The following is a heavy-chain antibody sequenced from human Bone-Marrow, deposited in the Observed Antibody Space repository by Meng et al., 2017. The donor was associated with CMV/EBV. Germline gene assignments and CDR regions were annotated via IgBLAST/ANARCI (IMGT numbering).Heavy chain of an antibody. CDR2: IVPVLRKP. Sequence: SVKVSCKASKVPFSGFIVAWVRQAPGQGLEWMGGIVPVLRKPKYAQKFEGRITKTTEASTTTVYMDLSSLRSEDTAVYYLAFRSEYYDTDVWGQGTAVTVSS. J-gene: IGHJ6*02. V-gene: IGHV1-69*05. CDR3: AFRSEYYDTDV. D-gene: IGHD1-14*01. CDR1: KVPFSGFI.